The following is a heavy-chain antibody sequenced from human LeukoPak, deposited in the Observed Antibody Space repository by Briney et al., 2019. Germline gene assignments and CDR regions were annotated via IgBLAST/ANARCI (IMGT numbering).Heavy chain of an antibody. Sequence: SETLSLTCTVSGGSISSGDYYWSWIRQPPGKGLEWIGYIYYSGSTYYNPSLKSRVTISVDTSKNQFSLKLSSVTAADTAVYYCANFWSSIAAAGLPRIGYFQHWGQGTLVTVSS. J-gene: IGHJ1*01. D-gene: IGHD6-13*01. V-gene: IGHV4-30-4*08. CDR2: IYYSGST. CDR1: GGSISSGDYY. CDR3: ANFWSSIAAAGLPRIGYFQH.